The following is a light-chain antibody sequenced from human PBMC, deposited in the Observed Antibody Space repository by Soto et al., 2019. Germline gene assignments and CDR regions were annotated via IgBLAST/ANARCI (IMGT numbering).Light chain of an antibody. CDR3: HQRGNWPPFT. J-gene: IGKJ4*01. V-gene: IGKV3-11*01. CDR1: QSVSSY. CDR2: DAS. Sequence: EIVLTQSPATLSLFPGERATLSCRASQSVSSYLAWYQQKPGQAPRLLIYDASNRATGIPARFSGSGSGTDFTLTISSLEPEDFAVYYCHQRGNWPPFTFGVGTKVEIK.